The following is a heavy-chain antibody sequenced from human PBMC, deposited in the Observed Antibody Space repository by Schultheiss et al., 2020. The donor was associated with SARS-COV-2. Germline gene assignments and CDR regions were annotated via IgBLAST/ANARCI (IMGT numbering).Heavy chain of an antibody. CDR1: GFTFSSYA. CDR3: ARDQGTLGLRYFDWLSY. CDR2: ISGSGGST. Sequence: GGSLRLSCAASGFTFSSYAMHWVRQAPGKGLEWVSAISGSGGSTYYADSVKGRFTISRDNSKNTLYLQMNSLRAEDTAVYYCARDQGTLGLRYFDWLSYWGQGTLVTVSS. J-gene: IGHJ4*02. D-gene: IGHD3-9*01. V-gene: IGHV3-23*01.